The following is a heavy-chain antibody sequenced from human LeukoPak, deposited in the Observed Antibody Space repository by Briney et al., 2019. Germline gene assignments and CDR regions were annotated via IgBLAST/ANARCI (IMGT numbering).Heavy chain of an antibody. CDR1: GGSISSGGYS. Sequence: SETLSLICAVSGGSISSGGYSWSWIRQPPGKGLEWIGYIYHSGSTYYNPSLKSRVTISVDRSKNQFSLKLSSVTAADTAVYYCARAITIFGVVIYNDAFDIWGQGTMVTVSS. J-gene: IGHJ3*02. D-gene: IGHD3-3*01. CDR3: ARAITIFGVVIYNDAFDI. CDR2: IYHSGST. V-gene: IGHV4-30-2*01.